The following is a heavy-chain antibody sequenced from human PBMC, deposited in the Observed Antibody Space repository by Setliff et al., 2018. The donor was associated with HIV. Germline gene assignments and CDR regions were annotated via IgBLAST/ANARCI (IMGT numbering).Heavy chain of an antibody. Sequence: GGSLRLSCAASGFTFDDYTMHWVRQRPGKGLEWVSLINWDDDNTYYADSVKGRFTISRDNSKNSLFLQMTSPRTEDTALYYCAPPPRGGPGFSYWGQGTLVTVSS. V-gene: IGHV3-43*01. CDR2: INWDDDNT. CDR1: GFTFDDYT. J-gene: IGHJ4*02. D-gene: IGHD3-10*01. CDR3: APPPRGGPGFSY.